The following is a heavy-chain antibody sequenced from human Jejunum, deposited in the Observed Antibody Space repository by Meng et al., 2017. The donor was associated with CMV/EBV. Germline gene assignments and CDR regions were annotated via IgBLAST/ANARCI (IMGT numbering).Heavy chain of an antibody. CDR1: GYTFTGYY. V-gene: IGHV1-2*02. Sequence: CKGSGYTFTGYYIHWVRQAPGQGLEWMGWINPNSGGTNYAQKFQGRVTMTRDTSITTAYMDLSRLTSDDTAVYYCARSIRPGVGWFDPWGQGTLVTVSS. J-gene: IGHJ5*02. CDR3: ARSIRPGVGWFDP. CDR2: INPNSGGT. D-gene: IGHD7-27*01.